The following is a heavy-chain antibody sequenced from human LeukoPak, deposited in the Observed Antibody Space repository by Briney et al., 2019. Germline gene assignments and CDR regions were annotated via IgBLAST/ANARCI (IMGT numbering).Heavy chain of an antibody. D-gene: IGHD6-13*01. CDR3: ARISAAGSDY. V-gene: IGHV4-59*01. CDR2: IYYSGST. J-gene: IGHJ4*02. CDR1: GGSISSYY. Sequence: SETLSLTCTVSGGSISSYYWSWIRQPPGKGLEWIGFIYYSGSTNYNPSLKSRVTISVDTSKNQFSLKLSSVTAADTAVYYCARISAAGSDYWGQGTLVTVSS.